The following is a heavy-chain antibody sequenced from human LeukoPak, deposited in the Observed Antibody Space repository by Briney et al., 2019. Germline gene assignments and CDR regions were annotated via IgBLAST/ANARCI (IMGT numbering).Heavy chain of an antibody. CDR2: IYYSGST. CDR1: GGSISSYY. V-gene: IGHV4-59*08. J-gene: IGHJ4*02. CDR3: ARRLRDRFDC. D-gene: IGHD2-15*01. Sequence: SETLSLTCTVSGGSISSYYWSWIRQPPGKGLEWIGYIYYSGSTNYNPSLKSRVTISVDTSKNQFSLKLSSVTAADTAVYYCARRLRDRFDCWGQGTLVTVSS.